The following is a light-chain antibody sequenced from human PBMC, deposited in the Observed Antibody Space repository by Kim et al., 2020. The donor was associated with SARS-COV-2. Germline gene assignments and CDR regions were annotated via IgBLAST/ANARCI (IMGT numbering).Light chain of an antibody. V-gene: IGKV3-20*01. CDR1: QSVTSSY. CDR3: QQYGSSPQT. J-gene: IGKJ1*01. Sequence: SQGERATLSCRASQSVTSSYLAWYQQKPGQAPRLLINGASSRATGIPDRFSGSGSGTDFTLTISRLEPEDFAVYYCQQYGSSPQTFGQGTKV. CDR2: GAS.